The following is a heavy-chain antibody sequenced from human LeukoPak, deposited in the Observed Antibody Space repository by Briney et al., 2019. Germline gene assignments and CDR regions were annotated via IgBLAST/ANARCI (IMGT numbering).Heavy chain of an antibody. V-gene: IGHV3-21*01. J-gene: IGHJ4*02. CDR1: GFTFSSYG. D-gene: IGHD6-13*01. CDR3: ARGYSSSWYLD. Sequence: PGGSLRLSCAASGFTFSSYGMNWVRQAPGKGLEWVSSISSSSSYIYYADSVKGRFTISRDNAKKSLSLQMNSLRADDTAVYYCARGYSSSWYLDWGQGTLVTVSS. CDR2: ISSSSSYI.